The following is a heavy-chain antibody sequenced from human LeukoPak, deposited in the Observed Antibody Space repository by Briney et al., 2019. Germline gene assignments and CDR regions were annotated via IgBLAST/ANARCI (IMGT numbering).Heavy chain of an antibody. CDR1: GGSISSYY. D-gene: IGHD6-19*01. CDR2: IHYTGST. J-gene: IGHJ6*03. Sequence: PSETLSLTCTVSGGSISSYYWSWLRQPPGKGLEWIGYIHYTGSTNYNPSLKSRVTISVDTSKNQFSLKLSSVTAADTAVYYCARTQEAGYSSGWYDSYYYYYMDVWGKGTTVTISS. CDR3: ARTQEAGYSSGWYDSYYYYYMDV. V-gene: IGHV4-59*01.